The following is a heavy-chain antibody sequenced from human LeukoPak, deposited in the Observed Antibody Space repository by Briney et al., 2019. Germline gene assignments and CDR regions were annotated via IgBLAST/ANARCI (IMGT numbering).Heavy chain of an antibody. CDR1: AYTFTRYN. CDR2: MNPNSGNT. V-gene: IGHV1-8*01. CDR3: ARGTRAYYYYYYMDV. Sequence: ASVKVSCKASAYTFTRYNNNWVRLATGQGLEWMGWMNPNSGNTGYAQKFQGRVTMTRNTSISTAYMELSSLRSEGTAANYCARGTRAYYYYYYMDVWGKGTTVTVSS. J-gene: IGHJ6*03.